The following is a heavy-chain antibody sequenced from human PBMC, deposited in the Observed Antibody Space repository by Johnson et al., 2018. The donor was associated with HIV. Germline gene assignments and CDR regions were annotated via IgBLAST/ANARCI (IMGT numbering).Heavy chain of an antibody. V-gene: IGHV3-30-3*01. D-gene: IGHD3-9*01. J-gene: IGHJ3*02. CDR1: GFTFSSYA. CDR2: ILYDGGNK. Sequence: QVQLVESGGGVVQPGRSLRLSCAASGFTFSSYAMHWVRQAPGQGLEWVAGILYDGGNKYYADSVKGRFTIFRDNSKNTLYLQMNSLRAEDTALYYCASVYYDILTGYYYDAFDMWGQGTMVTVSS. CDR3: ASVYYDILTGYYYDAFDM.